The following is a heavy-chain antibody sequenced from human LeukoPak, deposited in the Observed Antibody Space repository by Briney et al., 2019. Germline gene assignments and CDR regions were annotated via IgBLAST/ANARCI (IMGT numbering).Heavy chain of an antibody. CDR3: ARHVRFCSGGTCHGPDYFDY. Sequence: SETLSLTCTVSSDSISSSTYYWGWIRQPPGKGLEWIGSICYSGSSYYKTSLKSRVTISVDTSKKQFSLRLSSVTAADTAVYYCARHVRFCSGGTCHGPDYFDYWGQGTLATVSS. CDR2: ICYSGSS. J-gene: IGHJ4*02. V-gene: IGHV4-39*01. CDR1: SDSISSSTYY. D-gene: IGHD2-15*01.